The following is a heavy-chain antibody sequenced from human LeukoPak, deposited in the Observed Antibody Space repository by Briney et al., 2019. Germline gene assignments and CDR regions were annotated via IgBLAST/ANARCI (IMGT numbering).Heavy chain of an antibody. CDR1: EFTRFTFSCSA. J-gene: IGHJ4*02. CDR2: IPYGGSYK. CDR3: AKDMASSGWYGHFDF. Sequence: GGSLRLSCAASEFTRFTFSCSAMSWVRQAPGRGLERVAFIPYGGSYKYYADSVMGRFTISRDNSKNTLYLQMNSLRPEDTAVYYCAKDMASSGWYGHFDFWGQGTLVTVSS. D-gene: IGHD6-19*01. V-gene: IGHV3-30*02.